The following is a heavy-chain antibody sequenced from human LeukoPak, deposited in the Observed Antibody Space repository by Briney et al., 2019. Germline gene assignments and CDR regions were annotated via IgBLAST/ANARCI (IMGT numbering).Heavy chain of an antibody. CDR1: GGSFSGYY. D-gene: IGHD3-22*01. J-gene: IGHJ3*02. V-gene: IGHV4-34*01. CDR2: INHSGST. Sequence: SETLSLTCAVYGGSFSGYYWSWIRQPPGKGLEWIGEINHSGSTNYNPSLKSRVTISVDTSENQFSLKLSSVTAADTAVYYCARAGSGYSFDIWGQGTMVTVSS. CDR3: ARAGSGYSFDI.